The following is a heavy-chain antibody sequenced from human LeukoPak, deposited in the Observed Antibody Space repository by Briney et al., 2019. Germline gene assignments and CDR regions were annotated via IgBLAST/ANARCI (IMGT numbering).Heavy chain of an antibody. CDR2: IWYDGSNK. J-gene: IGHJ4*02. Sequence: PGRSLRLSCAASGFTFSNYGMHWVRQAPGKGLEWVAVIWYDGSNKYYADSVKGRFTISRDNSKNTLYLQMNSLRAEDTAVYYCASGRRGAYEGYYFDYWGQGILVTVSS. CDR1: GFTFSNYG. CDR3: ASGRRGAYEGYYFDY. D-gene: IGHD2-15*01. V-gene: IGHV3-33*01.